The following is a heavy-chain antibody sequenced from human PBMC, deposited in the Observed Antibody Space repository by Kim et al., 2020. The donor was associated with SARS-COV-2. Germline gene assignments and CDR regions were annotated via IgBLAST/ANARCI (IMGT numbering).Heavy chain of an antibody. Sequence: SETLSLTCTVSCGSISSSSYYWCWIRQPPGKGLEWIGSIYYSGSTYYNPSLKSRVTITVATSKNQFSLKLSSVTAADTAFYSCARNDNPMVRGVIIYYF. CDR3: ARNDNPMVRGVIIYYF. CDR2: IYYSGST. CDR1: CGSISSSSYY. J-gene: IGHJ4*01. D-gene: IGHD3-10*01. V-gene: IGHV4-39*01.